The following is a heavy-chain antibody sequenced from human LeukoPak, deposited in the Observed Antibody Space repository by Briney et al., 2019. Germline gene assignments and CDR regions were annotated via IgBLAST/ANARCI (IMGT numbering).Heavy chain of an antibody. CDR3: ASRTSIGRSSWFPSHYYYYYGMDV. V-gene: IGHV3-30-3*01. CDR1: GFTFSSYA. Sequence: GRSLRLSCAASGFTFSSYAMHWVRQAPGKGLEWVAVISYDGSNKYYADSVKGRFTISRDNSKNTLYLQMNSLRAEDTAVYYCASRTSIGRSSWFPSHYYYYYGMDVWGQGTTVTVSS. CDR2: ISYDGSNK. J-gene: IGHJ6*02. D-gene: IGHD6-13*01.